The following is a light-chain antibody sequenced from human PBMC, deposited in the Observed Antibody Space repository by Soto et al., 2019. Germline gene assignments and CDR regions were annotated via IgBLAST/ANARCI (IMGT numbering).Light chain of an antibody. CDR3: QQYAVSPIT. V-gene: IGKV3-20*01. J-gene: IGKJ5*01. CDR1: QTVSKNY. Sequence: EIVLTQSPVTLSLSPGEGATLSCRASQTVSKNYLAWYQQKAGQAPRLVIYAASTRATGIPDRSSGSGSGTDFTLTISRLEPEDFAVFYCQQYAVSPITFGQGTRLEIK. CDR2: AAS.